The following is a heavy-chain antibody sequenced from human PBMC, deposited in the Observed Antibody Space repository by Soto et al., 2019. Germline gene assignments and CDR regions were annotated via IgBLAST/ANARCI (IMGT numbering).Heavy chain of an antibody. D-gene: IGHD1-26*01. CDR2: IWYDGTVK. J-gene: IGHJ3*02. Sequence: QVQLVESGGGVVQPGTSLRLSCAASGFTFRSHGMNWVRQAPGKGLEWVAVIWYDGTVKYYTDSVKGRFTISRDNSKNTLYLQMNSLRAEDTAVYYCARDSLYSDSAPSAFDIWGQGTRVTVSS. CDR1: GFTFRSHG. CDR3: ARDSLYSDSAPSAFDI. V-gene: IGHV3-33*01.